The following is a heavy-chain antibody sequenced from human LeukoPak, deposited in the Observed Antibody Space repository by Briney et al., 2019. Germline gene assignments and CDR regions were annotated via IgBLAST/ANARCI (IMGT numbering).Heavy chain of an antibody. D-gene: IGHD3-22*01. CDR2: ISYDGSNK. Sequence: PGGSLRLSCAASGFTFSSYAMHWVRQAPGKGLEWVAVISYDGSNKYYADSVKGRFTISRDDSRNMVFLHMNSLKTDDTAVYFCTTERYYDDSLRNDFWGQGTLVTVTS. CDR1: GFTFSSYA. J-gene: IGHJ4*02. V-gene: IGHV3-30*01. CDR3: TTERYYDDSLRNDF.